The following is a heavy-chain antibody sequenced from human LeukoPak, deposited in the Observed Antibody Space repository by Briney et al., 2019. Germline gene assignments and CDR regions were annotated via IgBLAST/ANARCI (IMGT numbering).Heavy chain of an antibody. CDR3: ASGVPYYYYMDV. CDR1: GGSISSSSYY. V-gene: IGHV4-39*07. D-gene: IGHD3-10*01. Sequence: SETLSLTCTVSGGSISSSSYYWGWIRQPPGKGLEWIGSIYYSGSTYYNPSLKSRVTISVDTSKNQFSLKLSSVTAADTAVYYCASGVPYYYYMDVWGKGTTVTVSS. J-gene: IGHJ6*03. CDR2: IYYSGST.